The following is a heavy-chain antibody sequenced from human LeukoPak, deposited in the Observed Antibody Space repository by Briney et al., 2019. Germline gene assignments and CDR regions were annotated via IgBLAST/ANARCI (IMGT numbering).Heavy chain of an antibody. CDR2: INHSGST. CDR3: ARRVELPPSYYYYYYMDV. J-gene: IGHJ6*03. CDR1: GGSFSGYY. D-gene: IGHD3-10*01. V-gene: IGHV4-34*01. Sequence: SETLSLTCAVYGGSFSGYYWSWIRQPPGKGLEWIGEINHSGSTNYNPSLKSRVTISVDTSKNQFSLKLSSVTAADTAVYYCARRVELPPSYYYYYYMDVWGKGTTVTISS.